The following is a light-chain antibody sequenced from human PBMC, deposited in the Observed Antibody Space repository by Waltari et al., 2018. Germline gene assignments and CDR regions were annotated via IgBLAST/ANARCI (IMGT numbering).Light chain of an antibody. V-gene: IGKV1-6*01. J-gene: IGKJ3*01. CDR2: AAS. Sequence: AIQMTQSPSSLSASVGDRVTITCRASQGIRNDVNWFQQKPGKAPKLLIYAASSLQSGVPSRFSGSGSGTDFTLTISSLQPEDFATYYCLQHYNYPFTFGPGTKVDVK. CDR3: LQHYNYPFT. CDR1: QGIRND.